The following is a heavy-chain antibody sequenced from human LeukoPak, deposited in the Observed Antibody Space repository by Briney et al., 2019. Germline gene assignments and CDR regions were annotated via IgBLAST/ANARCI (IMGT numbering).Heavy chain of an antibody. CDR3: AKSIYSGSATSTRDI. D-gene: IGHD1-26*01. CDR1: GFTFSSYA. J-gene: IGHJ3*02. V-gene: IGHV3-23*01. Sequence: GGSLRPSCAASGFTFSSYAMRWVRQAPGKGLEWVSPISGSGAATHYADSVKGRFTISRDTSKNTLYMQMNSLRADDTAVYYCAKSIYSGSATSTRDIFGEGTMVTVSS. CDR2: ISGSGAAT.